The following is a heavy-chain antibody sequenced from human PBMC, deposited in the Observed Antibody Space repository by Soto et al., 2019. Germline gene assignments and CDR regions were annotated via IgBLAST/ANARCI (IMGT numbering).Heavy chain of an antibody. CDR3: AREDYRDSDPYFDC. V-gene: IGHV3-30-3*01. CDR2: ISYDGNNK. J-gene: IGHJ4*02. CDR1: GFTFSSYA. D-gene: IGHD4-17*01. Sequence: QVQLVESGGGVVQPGRSLRLSCAASGFTFSSYAVHWVRQAPGKGLEWVAVISYDGNNKYYADSVKGRFTISRDNSKNPLYLQMNSLRAEDTAVYYCAREDYRDSDPYFDCWGQGTLVTVSS.